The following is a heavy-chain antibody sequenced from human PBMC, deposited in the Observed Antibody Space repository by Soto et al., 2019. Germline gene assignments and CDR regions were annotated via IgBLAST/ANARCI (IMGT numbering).Heavy chain of an antibody. CDR1: GGSISSSSYY. Sequence: QLQLQESGPGLVKPSETLSLTCTVSGGSISSSSYYWGWIRQPPGKGLELIGSMYYSGTTYNNPSLKSRVTTSVDTSKNQFPLRLSSVTAADTAVYHCASHAFHSCGYTAYWGQGTLVTVSS. D-gene: IGHD2-2*02. CDR2: MYYSGTT. J-gene: IGHJ4*02. V-gene: IGHV4-39*01. CDR3: ASHAFHSCGYTAY.